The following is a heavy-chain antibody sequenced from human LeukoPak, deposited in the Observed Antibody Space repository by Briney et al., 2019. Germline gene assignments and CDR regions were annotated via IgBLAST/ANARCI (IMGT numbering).Heavy chain of an antibody. CDR1: GFTFSSYW. CDR2: IKQHGSEK. CDR3: AREYHY. J-gene: IGHJ4*02. Sequence: GGSLRLSCEASGFTFSSYWMSWVRQAPGKGLEWVANIKQHGSEKYYVDSVKGRFTISRDNAKNSLYLQMNSLRAEDTAVYYCAREYHYWGQGTLVTVSS. V-gene: IGHV3-7*01.